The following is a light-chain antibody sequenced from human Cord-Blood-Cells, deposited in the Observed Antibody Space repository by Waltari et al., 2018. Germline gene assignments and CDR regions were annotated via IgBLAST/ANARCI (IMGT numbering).Light chain of an antibody. CDR3: QAWDSSTYV. J-gene: IGLJ1*01. V-gene: IGLV3-1*01. CDR2: QDS. Sequence: SYELTQPPSVSVSPGQTASITCSGDKLGDKYACWYQQKPGQSPVLVIYQDSKRASGIPERFSGSSSGNTATLTISGTQAMDEADYYCQAWDSSTYVFGTGTKVTVL. CDR1: KLGDKY.